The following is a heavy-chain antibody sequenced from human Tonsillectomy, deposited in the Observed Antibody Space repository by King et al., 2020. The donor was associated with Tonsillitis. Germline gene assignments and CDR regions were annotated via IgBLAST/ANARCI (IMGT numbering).Heavy chain of an antibody. CDR1: GFPFSSYS. J-gene: IGHJ4*02. CDR3: ARARSTIAAAGTGPYYFDY. D-gene: IGHD6-13*01. Sequence: QLVQSGGGLVKPGGSLRLSCAASGFPFSSYSMTLVRQAPGKGLDWVSSLSSSSSYMYYADSVKGRFTTSRDNAKNSLYLQMNSLRPEDTAVYYCARARSTIAAAGTGPYYFDYWGQGTLVTVSS. V-gene: IGHV3-21*01. CDR2: LSSSSSYM.